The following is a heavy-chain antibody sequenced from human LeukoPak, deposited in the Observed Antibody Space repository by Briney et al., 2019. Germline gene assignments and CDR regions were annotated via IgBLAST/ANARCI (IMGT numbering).Heavy chain of an antibody. V-gene: IGHV1-8*01. CDR3: VRDRYSSAWFDS. Sequence: ASVKVSFKASGYIFARYVINSVGQATGRGLEWMGGMNPKAGNTGYAQKIQGKVNMTSDTPMTTAYMDLNSLKSDDTAVYYCVRDRYSSAWFDSWGHGTLVIVSP. CDR1: GYIFARYV. D-gene: IGHD6-25*01. CDR2: MNPKAGNT. J-gene: IGHJ5*01.